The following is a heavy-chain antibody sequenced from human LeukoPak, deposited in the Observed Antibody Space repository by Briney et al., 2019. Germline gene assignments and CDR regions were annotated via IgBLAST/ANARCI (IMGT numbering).Heavy chain of an antibody. D-gene: IGHD3-10*01. V-gene: IGHV1-2*02. CDR1: GYTFTGYY. J-gene: IGHJ3*02. Sequence: ASVKVSCKASGYTFTGYYMHWVRQAPGQGLEWMGWINPNSGGTNYAQKFQGRVTMTRDTSISTAYMELSRLRSDDTAVYYCARDGAYYYGSGSYYFDAFDIWGQGTMVTVSS. CDR3: ARDGAYYYGSGSYYFDAFDI. CDR2: INPNSGGT.